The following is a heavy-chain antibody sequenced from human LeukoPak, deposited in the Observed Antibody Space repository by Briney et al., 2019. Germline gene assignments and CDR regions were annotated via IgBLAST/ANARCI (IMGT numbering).Heavy chain of an antibody. CDR3: AKARSGYSSYYFDY. CDR2: IRNAGDGYTT. D-gene: IGHD3-3*01. Sequence: GGSLRLSCAASGFSLSDHYMDWVRQAPGQGPELIGHIRNAGDGYTTEYAASVKGRFTVSRDDSKNSLYLQMNSLKPEDTAVYYCAKARSGYSSYYFDYWGQGTLVTVSS. CDR1: GFSLSDHY. V-gene: IGHV3-72*01. J-gene: IGHJ4*02.